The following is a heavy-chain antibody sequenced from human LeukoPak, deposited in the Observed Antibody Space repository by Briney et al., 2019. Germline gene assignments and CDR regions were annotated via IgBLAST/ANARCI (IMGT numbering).Heavy chain of an antibody. Sequence: GRSLRLSCAASGFTFNNYGMHWVRQAPGKGLEWMALIWYDGSNKYYADSVKGRFTISRDNSKNALYLQMNSLRAEDTAVYYCSREYFDWSRNYYYGMDVWGQGTTVTVSS. CDR3: SREYFDWSRNYYYGMDV. V-gene: IGHV3-33*01. D-gene: IGHD3-9*01. CDR1: GFTFNNYG. CDR2: IWYDGSNK. J-gene: IGHJ6*02.